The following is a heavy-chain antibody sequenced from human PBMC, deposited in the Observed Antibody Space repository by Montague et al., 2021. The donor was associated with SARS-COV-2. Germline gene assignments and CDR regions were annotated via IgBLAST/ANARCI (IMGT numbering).Heavy chain of an antibody. CDR2: IYHSGST. J-gene: IGHJ5*02. D-gene: IGHD2-15*01. CDR1: GASITISNW. Sequence: SETLSLTCTVSGASITISNWWNWVRQPPGKGLEWIWQIYHSGSTNYNPSLKSRLTLSLDKSKNQFSLNLSSVTAADTAVYYCARQIQQVVLSPAKLTNWFDPWGLGTLVTVAS. CDR3: ARQIQQVVLSPAKLTNWFDP. V-gene: IGHV4-4*02.